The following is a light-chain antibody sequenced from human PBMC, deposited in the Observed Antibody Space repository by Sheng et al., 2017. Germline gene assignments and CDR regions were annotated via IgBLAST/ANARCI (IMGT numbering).Light chain of an antibody. Sequence: EIVLTQSPATLSLSPGERATLSCRASQSVNNQFAWYQQKPGQPPRLLIYDASNRATGIPARFSGSGSGTDFTLTISSLEPEDFAVYYCQQRYNWPTTFGKGTKLEI. V-gene: IGKV3-11*01. CDR2: DAS. J-gene: IGKJ2*01. CDR1: QSVNNQ. CDR3: QQRYNWPTT.